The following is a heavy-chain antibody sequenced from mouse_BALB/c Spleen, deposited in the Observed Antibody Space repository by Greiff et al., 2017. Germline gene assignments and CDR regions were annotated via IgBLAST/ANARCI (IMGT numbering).Heavy chain of an antibody. CDR3: AREGITTVVERAWFAY. CDR1: GYTFTSYV. V-gene: IGHV1-14*01. D-gene: IGHD1-1*01. Sequence: EVKLVESGPELVKPGASVKMSCKASGYTFTSYVMHWVKQKPGQGLEWIGYINPYNDGTKYNEKFKGKATLTSDKSSSTAYMELSSLTSEDSAVYYCAREGITTVVERAWFAYWGQGTLVTVSA. J-gene: IGHJ3*01. CDR2: INPYNDGT.